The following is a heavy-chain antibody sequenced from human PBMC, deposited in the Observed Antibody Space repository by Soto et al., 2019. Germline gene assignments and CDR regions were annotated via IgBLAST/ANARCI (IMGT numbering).Heavy chain of an antibody. Sequence: GGSLRLSCAASGFTFSSYGMHWVRQAPGKGLEWVAVIWYDGSNKYYADSVKGRFTISRDNSKNTLYLQMNSLRAEDTAVYYCARDPIAVAGTVCPDIWGQGTMVTVSS. V-gene: IGHV3-33*01. CDR3: ARDPIAVAGTVCPDI. CDR1: GFTFSSYG. J-gene: IGHJ3*02. D-gene: IGHD6-19*01. CDR2: IWYDGSNK.